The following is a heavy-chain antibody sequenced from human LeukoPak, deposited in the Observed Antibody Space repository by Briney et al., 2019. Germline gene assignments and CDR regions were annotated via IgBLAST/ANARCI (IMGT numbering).Heavy chain of an antibody. Sequence: PSETLSLTCTVSGDSINDHCWSWIRQPPGEGLEWIAYIYSSVSTNYNPSLKSRVTISIDTSKSQFSLKLTSVTAADAGVYYCARQRCSGVFCYRVDQLYYMDVWGKGTTVTVSS. V-gene: IGHV4-4*09. D-gene: IGHD2-15*01. CDR2: IYSSVST. CDR1: GDSINDHC. J-gene: IGHJ6*03. CDR3: ARQRCSGVFCYRVDQLYYMDV.